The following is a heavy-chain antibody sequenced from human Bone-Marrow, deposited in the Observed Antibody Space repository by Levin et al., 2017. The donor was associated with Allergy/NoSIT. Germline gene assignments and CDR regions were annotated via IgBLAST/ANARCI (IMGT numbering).Heavy chain of an antibody. J-gene: IGHJ6*02. V-gene: IGHV4-61*01. CDR2: IHYSGST. Sequence: SQTLSLPCTVSGVSVSSGSYHWSWIRQTPGKGLGWIGCIHYSGSTKYNPSLKSRVAISLDTSKNQFSLRLTSVTAADTAVYFCARDRVVPGGSDEYDYGMDGWGHGTTVTVSS. D-gene: IGHD2-2*01. CDR3: ARDRVVPGGSDEYDYGMDG. CDR1: GVSVSSGSYH.